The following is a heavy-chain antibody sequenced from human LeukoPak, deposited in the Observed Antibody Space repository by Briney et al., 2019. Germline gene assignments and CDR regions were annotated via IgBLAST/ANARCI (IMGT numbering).Heavy chain of an antibody. J-gene: IGHJ1*01. V-gene: IGHV4-39*07. CDR3: ATQQKGYPNPGYFQH. D-gene: IGHD5-12*01. Sequence: SETLSLTCTVSGGSISSSSYYWGWIRQPPGKGLEWIGSIYYSGSTYYNPSLKSRVTISVDTSKNQFSLKLSSVTAADTAVYYCATQQKGYPNPGYFQHWGQGTLVTVSS. CDR1: GGSISSSSYY. CDR2: IYYSGST.